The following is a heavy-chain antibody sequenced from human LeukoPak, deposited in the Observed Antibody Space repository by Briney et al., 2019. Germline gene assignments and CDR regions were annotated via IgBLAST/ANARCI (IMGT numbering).Heavy chain of an antibody. D-gene: IGHD3-22*01. V-gene: IGHV1-46*01. CDR3: ARGSDYDKNAFDI. CDR1: GYSFTNYF. CDR2: INPSVGST. Sequence: ASVKVSCKASGYSFTNYFLHWVRQAPGHGIEWMGVINPSVGSTTYAQKFQGRVTMTRDTSTSTVYMEMSSLRSEDTAVYYCARGSDYDKNAFDIWGQGTMVTVSS. J-gene: IGHJ3*02.